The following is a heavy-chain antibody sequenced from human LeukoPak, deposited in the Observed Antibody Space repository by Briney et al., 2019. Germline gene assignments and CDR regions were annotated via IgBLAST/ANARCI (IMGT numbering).Heavy chain of an antibody. V-gene: IGHV3-53*01. Sequence: GGSLRLSCAASGFTVSSNYMSWVRQAPGKGLEWVSVIYSGGSTYYADSVKGRFTISRDNSKNTLYLQMSSLRAEDTAVYYCAREVAHDAFDIWGQGTMVTVSS. CDR3: AREVAHDAFDI. CDR1: GFTVSSNY. D-gene: IGHD5-12*01. CDR2: IYSGGST. J-gene: IGHJ3*02.